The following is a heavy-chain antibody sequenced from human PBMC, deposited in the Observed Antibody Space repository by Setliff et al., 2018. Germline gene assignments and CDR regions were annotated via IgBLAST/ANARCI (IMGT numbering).Heavy chain of an antibody. V-gene: IGHV1-46*01. CDR3: ASPRRDDLDSPFDAFDI. CDR2: INPGGGSA. Sequence: ASVKVSCKATGYTLSRHYMHWARQAPGQGLEWMGIINPGGGSASIVQKFQGRVTMTSDTSTSTVYMEVTGLTSEDTAVYYCASPRRDDLDSPFDAFDIWGQGTKVTVSS. J-gene: IGHJ3*02. CDR1: GYTLSRHY. D-gene: IGHD3-3*01.